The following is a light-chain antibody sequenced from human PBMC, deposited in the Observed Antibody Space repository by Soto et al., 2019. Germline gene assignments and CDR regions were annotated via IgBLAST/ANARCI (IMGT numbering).Light chain of an antibody. J-gene: IGKJ1*01. CDR1: QNLGTLY. Sequence: TQSPATLSVSPGERATLSCRASQNLGTLYLAWFQQKSGQAPRLLIYSASRRATGIPDRFTGSGSGTDFTLTINRVEPEDFAVYFCQQYAGSPRTFGQGTKVDIK. CDR2: SAS. V-gene: IGKV3-20*01. CDR3: QQYAGSPRT.